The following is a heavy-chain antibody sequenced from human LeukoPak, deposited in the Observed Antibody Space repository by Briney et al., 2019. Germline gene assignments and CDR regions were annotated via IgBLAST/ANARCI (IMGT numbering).Heavy chain of an antibody. Sequence: SVKVSCKASGGTFSSYAISWVRQAPGQGLEWMGGIIPIFGTANYAQKFQGRVTITADESTSTAYMELSSLRSEDTAVYYCARTQYYDFWRVPGSYFDCWGQGTLVTVSS. CDR3: ARTQYYDFWRVPGSYFDC. V-gene: IGHV1-69*01. D-gene: IGHD3-3*01. CDR2: IIPIFGTA. J-gene: IGHJ4*02. CDR1: GGTFSSYA.